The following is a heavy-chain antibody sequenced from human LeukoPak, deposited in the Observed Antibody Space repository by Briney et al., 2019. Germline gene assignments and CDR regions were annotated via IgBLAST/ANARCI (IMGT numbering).Heavy chain of an antibody. CDR2: IDHSDSYT. CDR3: ARGRVAAAGTSAFDY. D-gene: IGHD6-13*01. V-gene: IGHV5-10-1*01. J-gene: IGHJ4*02. CDR1: GYSFTSYW. Sequence: GGSLRISCKGSGYSFTSYWINWVRQMPGKGREWMGWIDHSDSYTDYSPSFQGHVTISADKSISTAYLQWSSLKASDTAMYYCARGRVAAAGTSAFDYWGQGTLVTVSS.